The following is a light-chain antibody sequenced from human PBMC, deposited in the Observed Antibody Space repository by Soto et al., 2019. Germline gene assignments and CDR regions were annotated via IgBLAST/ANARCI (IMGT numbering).Light chain of an antibody. CDR3: QQYNSYSTWT. J-gene: IGKJ1*01. V-gene: IGKV1-5*01. CDR2: DAS. Sequence: DIQMTQSPSTLSASVGDRVTITCRANQSISSWLAWYQQKPGKAPKLMIYDASSLESGVPSRFSSSGSGTEFTLTISSLQPDDFATYYCQQYNSYSTWTFGQRTKVEIK. CDR1: QSISSW.